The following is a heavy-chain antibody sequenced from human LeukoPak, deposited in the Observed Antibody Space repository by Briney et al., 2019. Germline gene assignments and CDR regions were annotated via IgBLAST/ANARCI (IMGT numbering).Heavy chain of an antibody. CDR1: GGSFSGYY. J-gene: IGHJ4*02. CDR3: ARDTTGYYTSY. D-gene: IGHD3/OR15-3a*01. Sequence: SETLSLTCAVYGGSFSGYYWSWIRQPAGKGLEWIGRIYTSGSTNYNPSLKSRVTISVDTSKNQFSLKLSSVTAADTAVYYCARDTTGYYTSYWGQGTLVTVSS. V-gene: IGHV4-59*10. CDR2: IYTSGST.